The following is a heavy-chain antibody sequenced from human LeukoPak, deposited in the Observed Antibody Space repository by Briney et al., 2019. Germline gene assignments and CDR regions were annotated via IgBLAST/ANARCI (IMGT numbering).Heavy chain of an antibody. J-gene: IGHJ4*02. D-gene: IGHD3-10*01. CDR2: ISSSSSYI. V-gene: IGHV3-21*04. Sequence: PGGSLRLSCAASGFTFSSYSMNWVRQAPGKGLEWVSSISSSSSYIYYADSVKGRFTISRDNSKNTLYLQMNSLRAEDTAVYYCAKAIGPNPGFAHNGYFDYWGQGTLVTVSS. CDR3: AKAIGPNPGFAHNGYFDY. CDR1: GFTFSSYS.